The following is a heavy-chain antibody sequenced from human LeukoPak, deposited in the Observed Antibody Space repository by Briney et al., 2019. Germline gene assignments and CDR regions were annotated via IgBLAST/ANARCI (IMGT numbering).Heavy chain of an antibody. CDR2: FDPEEGET. J-gene: IGHJ4*02. Sequence: ASVKVSCKVPGDTLTELSMHWVRQAPGKGLEWMGGFDPEEGETIYAQKFQGRVTMTRDPSTNTVYMDMSSLRSDDTAVYYCARLVYSTPGYWGQGTLVTVSS. CDR3: ARLVYSTPGY. D-gene: IGHD2-8*01. V-gene: IGHV1-24*01. CDR1: GDTLTELS.